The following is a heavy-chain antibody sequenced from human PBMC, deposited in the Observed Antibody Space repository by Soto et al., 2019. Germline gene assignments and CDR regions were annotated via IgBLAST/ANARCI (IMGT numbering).Heavy chain of an antibody. D-gene: IGHD2-2*01. J-gene: IGHJ6*03. CDR1: GYTFTSYD. CDR2: MNPNSGNT. Sequence: QVQLVQSGAEVKKPGASVKVCCKASGYTFTSYDINWVRQATGQGLEWMGWMNPNSGNTGYAQKFQGRVTMTRNTSTSTAYMELSSLRSEDTAVYYCASYCSSTSCYGERYYYYYMDVWGKGTTVTVSS. V-gene: IGHV1-8*01. CDR3: ASYCSSTSCYGERYYYYYMDV.